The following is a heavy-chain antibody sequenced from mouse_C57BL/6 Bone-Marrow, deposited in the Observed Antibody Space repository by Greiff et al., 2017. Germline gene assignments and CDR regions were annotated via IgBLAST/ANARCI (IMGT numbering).Heavy chain of an antibody. V-gene: IGHV7-1*01. J-gene: IGHJ4*01. D-gene: IGHD1-1*01. CDR2: SRNKANDYTT. CDR3: ARDDGSPCYAMDY. CDR1: GFTFSDFY. Sequence: EVKLVESGGGLVQSGRSLRLSCATSGFTFSDFYMEWVRQAPGKGLEWIAASRNKANDYTTEYSASVKGRFIVSRDTSQSILYRQMNALRAEDTAIYYCARDDGSPCYAMDYWGQGTSVTVSS.